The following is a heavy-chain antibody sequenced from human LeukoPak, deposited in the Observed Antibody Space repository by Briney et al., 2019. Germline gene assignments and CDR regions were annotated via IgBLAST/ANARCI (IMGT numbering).Heavy chain of an antibody. J-gene: IGHJ3*02. CDR3: ARDPHNIVVGPAARSGAFDI. D-gene: IGHD2-2*01. V-gene: IGHV1-69*01. CDR2: IIPIFGTA. CDR1: GGTFSSYA. Sequence: GSSVKVSCKASGGTFSSYAISWVRQAPGQGLEWMGGIIPIFGTANYAQKFQGRVTITADESTSTAYMELSSLRSEDTAVYYCARDPHNIVVGPAARSGAFDIWGQGTMVTVSS.